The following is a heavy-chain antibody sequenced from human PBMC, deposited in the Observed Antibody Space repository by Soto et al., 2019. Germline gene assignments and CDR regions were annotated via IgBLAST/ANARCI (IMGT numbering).Heavy chain of an antibody. CDR1: VVTISSYG. CDR2: ISYDGSNK. CDR3: AKSGEDYRYGYYLYYFDY. D-gene: IGHD3-16*02. J-gene: IGHJ4*02. Sequence: SLILSSAAPVVTISSYGIHRIRKAQGAVLEWVAVISYDGSNKYYVDSVKGRFTISRDNSKNTLYLQMNSLRAEDTAVYYCAKSGEDYRYGYYLYYFDYWGQGPLVTGSS. V-gene: IGHV3-30*18.